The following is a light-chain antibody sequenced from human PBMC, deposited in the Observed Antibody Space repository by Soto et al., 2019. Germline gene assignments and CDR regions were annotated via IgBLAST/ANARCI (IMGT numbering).Light chain of an antibody. CDR1: SSDVGSYNL. CDR3: SSYAGSTTVVV. CDR2: EGS. V-gene: IGLV2-23*03. Sequence: QSALTQPASVSGSPGQSITISCTGTSSDVGSYNLVSWYQQHPGKAPKVMIYEGSKRPSGVSNRFSGSKSDNTASLTISGLQAEDEADYYCSSYAGSTTVVVFGGGTQLTVL. J-gene: IGLJ2*01.